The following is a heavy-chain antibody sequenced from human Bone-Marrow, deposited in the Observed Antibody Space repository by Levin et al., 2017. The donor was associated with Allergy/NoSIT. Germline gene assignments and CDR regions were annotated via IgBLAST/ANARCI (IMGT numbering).Heavy chain of an antibody. CDR2: IYYSGST. J-gene: IGHJ5*02. Sequence: SETLSLTCSVSGASVSSGNFYWNWIRQPPGKGLEWIGQIYYSGSTNFNPSLKSRVTMSLDTSRNQFSLKLNSVTAADTAVYYCARSGIVINWFDPWGQGTLVTVSS. V-gene: IGHV4-61*01. CDR3: ARSGIVINWFDP. CDR1: GASVSSGNFY. D-gene: IGHD2/OR15-2a*01.